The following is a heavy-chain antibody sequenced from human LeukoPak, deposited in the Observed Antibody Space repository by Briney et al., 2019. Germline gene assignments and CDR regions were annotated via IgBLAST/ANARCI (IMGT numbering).Heavy chain of an antibody. CDR2: IYTSGST. V-gene: IGHV4-4*07. J-gene: IGHJ6*02. D-gene: IGHD6-13*01. CDR3: ARDKDSSSWFGNYYYGMDV. Sequence: SETLSLTCTVSGGSISSYYWSWIRQPAGKGLEWIGRIYTSGSTNYNPSLKSRVTMSVDTSKNQFSLKLSSVTAADTAVYYCARDKDSSSWFGNYYYGMDVWGQGTTVTVSS. CDR1: GGSISSYY.